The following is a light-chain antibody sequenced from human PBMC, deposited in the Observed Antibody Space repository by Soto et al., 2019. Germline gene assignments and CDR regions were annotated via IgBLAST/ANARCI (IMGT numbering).Light chain of an antibody. V-gene: IGLV2-14*03. Sequence: QSVLTQPASVSGSPGQSITISCTGTSSDVGGYNYVSSYQQHPGKAAKLMIYDVSNRPSGVSNRFSGSKSGNTASLTISGLQAEDEADYYCSSYTSSSPSFATGTQVTVL. CDR3: SSYTSSSPS. CDR2: DVS. CDR1: SSDVGGYNY. J-gene: IGLJ1*01.